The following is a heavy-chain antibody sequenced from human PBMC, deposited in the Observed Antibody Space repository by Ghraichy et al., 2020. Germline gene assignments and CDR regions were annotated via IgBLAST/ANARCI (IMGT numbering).Heavy chain of an antibody. Sequence: SETLSLTCTVSGGSISSSSYYWGWIRQPPGKGLEWIGSIYYSGSTYYNPSLKSRVTISVDTSKNQFSLKLSSVTAADTAVYYCARHIPTVSIYYYYGMDVWGQGTTVTVSS. J-gene: IGHJ6*02. CDR3: ARHIPTVSIYYYYGMDV. D-gene: IGHD4-17*01. CDR1: GGSISSSSYY. CDR2: IYYSGST. V-gene: IGHV4-39*01.